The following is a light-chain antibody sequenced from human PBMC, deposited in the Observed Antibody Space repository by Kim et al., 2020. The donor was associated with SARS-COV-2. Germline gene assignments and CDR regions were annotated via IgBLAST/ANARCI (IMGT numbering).Light chain of an antibody. V-gene: IGKV1-5*03. J-gene: IGKJ2*01. CDR2: KTS. CDR1: QCIGIW. CDR3: QQYNSYSYT. Sequence: SASVGDRVTITCRASQCIGIWLAWYQQKPGKAPKLLLYKTSTLESGVPTRFSGSGSGTEFTLTINSLQPDDFATYYCQQYNSYSYTFGQGTKLEI.